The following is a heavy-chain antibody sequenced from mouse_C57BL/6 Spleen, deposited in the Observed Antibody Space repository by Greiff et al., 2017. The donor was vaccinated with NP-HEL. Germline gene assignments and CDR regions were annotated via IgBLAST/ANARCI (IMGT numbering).Heavy chain of an antibody. CDR3: ARGDYYVSSYGY. Sequence: VQLQQPGAELVKPGASVKMSCKASGYTFTSYWITWVKQRPGQGLEWIGDIYPGSGSTNYNEKFKSKATLTVDTSSSTAYMQLSSLTSEDSAVYYCARGDYYVSSYGYWGQGTTLTVSS. CDR2: IYPGSGST. D-gene: IGHD1-1*01. CDR1: GYTFTSYW. V-gene: IGHV1-55*01. J-gene: IGHJ2*01.